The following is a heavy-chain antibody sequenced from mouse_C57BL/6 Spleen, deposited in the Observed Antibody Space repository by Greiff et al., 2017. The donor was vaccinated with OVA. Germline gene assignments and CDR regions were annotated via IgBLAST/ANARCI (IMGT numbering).Heavy chain of an antibody. CDR3: ARMRDLYYFDY. J-gene: IGHJ2*01. Sequence: QVQLKESGPGLVQPSQSLSITCTVSGFSLTSYGVHWVRQSPGKGLEWLGVIWSGGSTDYNAAFISRLSISKDNSKSQVFFKMNSLQADDTAIYYCARMRDLYYFDYWGQGTTLTVSS. V-gene: IGHV2-2*01. CDR2: IWSGGST. D-gene: IGHD3-3*01. CDR1: GFSLTSYG.